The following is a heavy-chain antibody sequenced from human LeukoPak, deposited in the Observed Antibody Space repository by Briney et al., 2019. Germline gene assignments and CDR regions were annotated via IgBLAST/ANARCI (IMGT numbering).Heavy chain of an antibody. V-gene: IGHV3-30*02. Sequence: GGSLRLSCVASGFIFSSFGLHWARQAPGKGLEWVAFIRYDGSSKYYADSVKGRFTISRDISRNTLYLEMNSPRPDDTAVYYCAKISSHWGQGTLVTVSS. J-gene: IGHJ4*02. CDR1: GFIFSSFG. CDR2: IRYDGSSK. CDR3: AKISSH. D-gene: IGHD3-3*02.